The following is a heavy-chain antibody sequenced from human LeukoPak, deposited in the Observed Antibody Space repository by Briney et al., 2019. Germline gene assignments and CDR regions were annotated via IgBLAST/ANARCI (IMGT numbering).Heavy chain of an antibody. D-gene: IGHD2-15*01. J-gene: IGHJ4*02. CDR3: ARAGYCSGGSCYHDFDY. V-gene: IGHV3-21*01. CDR2: ISSSSSYI. Sequence: GGSLRLSCAASGFTFSSYSMNWVRQAPGKGMVWVSSISSSSSYIYYADSVKGRFTISRDNAKNSLYLQMNSLRAEDTAVYYCARAGYCSGGSCYHDFDYWGQGTLVTVSS. CDR1: GFTFSSYS.